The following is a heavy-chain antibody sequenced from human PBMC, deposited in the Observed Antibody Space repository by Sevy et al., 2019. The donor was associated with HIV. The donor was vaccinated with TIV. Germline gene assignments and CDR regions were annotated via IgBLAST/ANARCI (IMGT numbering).Heavy chain of an antibody. CDR1: GFTFSSYE. CDR3: ARVYYDSSGYYWSSHYYYYGMDV. CDR2: ISSSGSTI. J-gene: IGHJ6*02. Sequence: GGSLRLSCAASGFTFSSYEVNWVRQAPGKGLEWVSYISSSGSTIYYADSVKGRFTISRDNAKNSLYLQMNSLRAEDTAVYYCARVYYDSSGYYWSSHYYYYGMDVWGQGTTVTVSS. D-gene: IGHD3-22*01. V-gene: IGHV3-48*03.